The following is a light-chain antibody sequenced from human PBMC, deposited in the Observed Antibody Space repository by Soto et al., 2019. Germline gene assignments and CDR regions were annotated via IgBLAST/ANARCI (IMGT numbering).Light chain of an antibody. J-gene: IGKJ5*01. CDR1: QSISSW. CDR3: QQYNSYTIT. Sequence: DIQMTQSPSSLSASVGDEVTITCRASQSISSWLAWYQQKPGKAPKLLIYDASSLESGVPSRFSGSGSGTEFTLTISSLQPDDFATYYCQQYNSYTITFGQGTRLEI. V-gene: IGKV1-5*01. CDR2: DAS.